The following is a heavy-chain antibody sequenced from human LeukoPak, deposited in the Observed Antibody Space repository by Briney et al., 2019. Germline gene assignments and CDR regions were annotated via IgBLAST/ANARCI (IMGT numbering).Heavy chain of an antibody. CDR2: ISSSDSTI. V-gene: IGHV3-48*03. CDR1: GFTFSSYE. CDR3: ARERYCSSTSCYAALLDY. D-gene: IGHD2-2*01. J-gene: IGHJ4*02. Sequence: PGGSLRLSCAASGFTFSSYEMNWVRQAPGKGLEWVSYISSSDSTIYYADSVKGRFTISRDNAKNSLYLQMNSLRAEDTAVYYCARERYCSSTSCYAALLDYWGQGTLVTVSS.